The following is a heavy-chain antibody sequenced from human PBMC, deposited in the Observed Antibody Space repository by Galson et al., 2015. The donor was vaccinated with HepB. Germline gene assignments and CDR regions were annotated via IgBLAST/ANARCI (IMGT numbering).Heavy chain of an antibody. J-gene: IGHJ4*02. CDR3: ARNSGSYDVLTGYSSYFDL. Sequence: SLRLSCAASGFSLSTYNMNWVRQAPGKGLEWVSSISGSTYIYYTESVKGRFTISRDTAENSVYLQMNSMKVEDTAVYYCARNSGSYDVLTGYSSYFDLWGRGTLVTVSS. D-gene: IGHD3-9*01. V-gene: IGHV3-21*04. CDR2: ISGSTYI. CDR1: GFSLSTYN.